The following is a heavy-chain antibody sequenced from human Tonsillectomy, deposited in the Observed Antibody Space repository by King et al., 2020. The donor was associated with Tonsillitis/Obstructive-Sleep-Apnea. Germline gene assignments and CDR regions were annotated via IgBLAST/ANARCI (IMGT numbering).Heavy chain of an antibody. Sequence: VQLVESGGGLVQPGGSLTLSCVASGFTLTNHWMNWVRQAPGKGLEWVADINRDGSGKHYGASVRGRFTVSRDNAENSVYLRMNSLRAEDTAVYYCARDDSSGYRSLDLWGQGTMVIVSS. J-gene: IGHJ3*01. V-gene: IGHV3-7*03. CDR2: INRDGSGK. CDR1: GFTLTNHW. CDR3: ARDDSSGYRSLDL. D-gene: IGHD3-22*01.